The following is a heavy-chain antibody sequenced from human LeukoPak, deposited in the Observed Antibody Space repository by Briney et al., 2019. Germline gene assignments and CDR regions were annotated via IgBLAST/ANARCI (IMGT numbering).Heavy chain of an antibody. Sequence: GGSLRLSCAASGFTFSNYGMHWVRQAPGKGLEWVAVIWYGGSYKYYADSVKGRFTISRDNSKNTLYLEMNSLRAEDTAVYYCAKDQFSTGWANFDYWGQRTLVTVSS. CDR2: IWYGGSYK. V-gene: IGHV3-30*02. CDR3: AKDQFSTGWANFDY. CDR1: GFTFSNYG. J-gene: IGHJ4*02. D-gene: IGHD6-19*01.